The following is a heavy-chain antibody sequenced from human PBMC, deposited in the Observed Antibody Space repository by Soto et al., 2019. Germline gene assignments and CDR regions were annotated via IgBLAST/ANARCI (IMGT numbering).Heavy chain of an antibody. CDR1: GYDFFKYN. Sequence: QVQLVQSGAEVKKPGASVKVSCKTSGYDFFKYNMHWVRQAPGQGLEWMGVINPNGGYTRHAQKFQGSVIMTRDTSSKIVYMEFSGLTSADTAMYYCTRADSDVVILPDVRPLFDLWGQGALVTVSS. CDR3: TRADSDVVILPDVRPLFDL. D-gene: IGHD2-21*02. CDR2: INPNGGYT. J-gene: IGHJ4*02. V-gene: IGHV1-46*01.